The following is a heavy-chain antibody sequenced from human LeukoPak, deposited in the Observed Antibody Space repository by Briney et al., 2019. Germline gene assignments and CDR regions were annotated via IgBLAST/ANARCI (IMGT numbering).Heavy chain of an antibody. J-gene: IGHJ4*02. CDR2: MNPNSGNA. CDR1: GYTFTSYD. CDR3: ARRHVDTAMVTCFDY. D-gene: IGHD5-18*01. Sequence: GASVKVSCKASGYTFTSYDINWVRQATGQGLEWMGWMNPNSGNAGYAQKFQGRVTMTRNTSISTAYMELSSLRSEDTAVYYCARRHVDTAMVTCFDYWGQGTLVTVSS. V-gene: IGHV1-8*01.